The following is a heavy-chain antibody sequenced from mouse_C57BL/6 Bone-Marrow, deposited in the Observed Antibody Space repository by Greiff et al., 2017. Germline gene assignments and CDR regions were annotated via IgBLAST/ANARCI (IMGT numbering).Heavy chain of an antibody. CDR3: SRQVTTVLATKYFDV. Sequence: EVQGVESGGGLVKPGGSLKLSCEASGFTFSSYTMYWVRKTPEKRLQWVAAIRGGGGNTYYPDRLKCRFTIARDNDKNILYLQMSSLRSEDTALYYCSRQVTTVLATKYFDVGGTGTTVTVSS. CDR1: GFTFSSYT. V-gene: IGHV5-9*01. CDR2: IRGGGGNT. J-gene: IGHJ1*03. D-gene: IGHD1-1*01.